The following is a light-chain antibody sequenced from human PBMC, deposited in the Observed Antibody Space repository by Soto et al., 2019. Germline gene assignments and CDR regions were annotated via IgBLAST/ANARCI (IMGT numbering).Light chain of an antibody. Sequence: IQMTQSPSSLSASVGDRVTITCQASQDIRHYLNWYQHKPGEAPKLLIYDASNLETGVASRFSGGGSGTHFTLTISTLQPEDFSTYSCQQYDKLPLPFGGGTKVESK. J-gene: IGKJ4*01. CDR1: QDIRHY. V-gene: IGKV1-33*01. CDR2: DAS. CDR3: QQYDKLPLP.